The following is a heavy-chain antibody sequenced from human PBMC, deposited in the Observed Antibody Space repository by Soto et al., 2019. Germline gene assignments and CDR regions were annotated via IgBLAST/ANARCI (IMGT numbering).Heavy chain of an antibody. CDR2: IASSGST. CDR3: EKDSHWGRSSPSHDY. Sequence: VQLLESGGGLVQPGGSLRLSCAASGFTFANYGMSWVRQPPGKGLEWVSGIASSGSTFYADSAKGRFTISRDNSKDTLYLQMNSLRAEDTAVYYCEKDSHWGRSSPSHDYWGQGTLVTVSS. CDR1: GFTFANYG. J-gene: IGHJ4*02. V-gene: IGHV3-23*01. D-gene: IGHD3-16*01.